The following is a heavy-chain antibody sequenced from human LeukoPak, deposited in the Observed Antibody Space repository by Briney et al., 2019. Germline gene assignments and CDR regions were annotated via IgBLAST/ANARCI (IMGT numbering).Heavy chain of an antibody. CDR3: AKDMDDYGGQRGPDY. CDR1: GFTFDDYA. V-gene: IGHV3-9*01. D-gene: IGHD4-23*01. Sequence: PGGSLRLSCAASGFTFDDYAMHWVRQAPGKGLEWVSGISWNSGSIGYADSVKGRFTISRDNAKNSLYLQMNSLRAEDTALYYCAKDMDDYGGQRGPDYWGQGTLVTVSS. J-gene: IGHJ4*02. CDR2: ISWNSGSI.